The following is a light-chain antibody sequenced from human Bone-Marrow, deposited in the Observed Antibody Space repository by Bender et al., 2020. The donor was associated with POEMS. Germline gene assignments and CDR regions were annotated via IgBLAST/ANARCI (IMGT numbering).Light chain of an antibody. J-gene: IGLJ3*02. CDR3: SAWDDSRSGWV. CDR1: SSNIGNHG. Sequence: QSVVTQPPSLSEAPRQRVTISCSGSSSNIGNHGVNWYQQLPGEAPKLLIYYDDLLTPGVSDRFSASKSGTSYSLAVSELQSEAEGLYYCSAWDDSRSGWVFGGGTKLTVL. CDR2: YDD. V-gene: IGLV1-36*01.